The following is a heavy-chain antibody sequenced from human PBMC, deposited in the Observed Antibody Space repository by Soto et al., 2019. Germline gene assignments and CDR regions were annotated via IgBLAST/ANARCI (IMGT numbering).Heavy chain of an antibody. Sequence: SETLSLTCSVSGGSISSVSYYWGWIRQPPGKGLEWIGSIYYSGSAYYSPSLKSRVTMSVDTSKNQLSLELRSVTAADTAVYYCARRRQWLIRGLLDLDYWGQGTLVTVSS. V-gene: IGHV4-39*01. J-gene: IGHJ4*02. CDR1: GGSISSVSYY. CDR2: IYYSGSA. CDR3: ARRRQWLIRGLLDLDY. D-gene: IGHD6-19*01.